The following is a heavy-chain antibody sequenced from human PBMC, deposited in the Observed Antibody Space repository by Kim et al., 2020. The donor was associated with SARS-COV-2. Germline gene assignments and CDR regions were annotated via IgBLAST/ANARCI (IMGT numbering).Heavy chain of an antibody. J-gene: IGHJ4*02. CDR2: INPSGGST. CDR1: GYTFTSYY. CDR3: ARAREDGSGSYHDYFDY. V-gene: IGHV1-46*01. D-gene: IGHD3-10*01. Sequence: ASVKVSCKASGYTFTSYYMHWVRQAPGQGLEWMGIINPSGGSTSYAQKFQGRVTMTRDTSTSTVYMELSSLRSEDTAVYYCARAREDGSGSYHDYFDYWGQGTLVTVSS.